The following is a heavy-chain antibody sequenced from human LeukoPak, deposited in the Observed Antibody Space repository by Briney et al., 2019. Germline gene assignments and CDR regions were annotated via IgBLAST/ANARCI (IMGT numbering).Heavy chain of an antibody. CDR1: GFTFNNYP. V-gene: IGHV3-23*01. D-gene: IGHD1-1*01. CDR3: GRDWKLDY. CDR2: ISNDGGDT. J-gene: IGHJ4*02. Sequence: PGGSLRLSCYTSGFTFNNYPMSWVRQAPGKGLEWVSAISNDGGDTRYADSVKGRFTISRDNSRNTLYLQMKSPRVEDTAIYYCGRDWKLDYWGQGSLVTVSS.